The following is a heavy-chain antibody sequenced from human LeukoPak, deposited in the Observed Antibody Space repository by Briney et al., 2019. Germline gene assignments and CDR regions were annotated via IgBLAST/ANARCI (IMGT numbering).Heavy chain of an antibody. CDR2: VYTSGST. D-gene: IGHD1-7*01. CDR3: ARLITGTTTAFDI. J-gene: IGHJ3*02. Sequence: SETLSLTCSVSGGSISGYYWTWIRQPAGKGLDWIGRVYTSGSTHYNPSLKTRLTMSVDTSKNQFSLKLSSATAADTAVYYCARLITGTTTAFDIWGQGTVVTVSS. V-gene: IGHV4-4*07. CDR1: GGSISGYY.